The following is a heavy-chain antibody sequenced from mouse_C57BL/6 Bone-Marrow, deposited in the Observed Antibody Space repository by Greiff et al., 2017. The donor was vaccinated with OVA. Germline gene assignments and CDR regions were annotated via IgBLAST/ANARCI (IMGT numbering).Heavy chain of an antibody. Sequence: EVMLVESGGGLVQPGGSMKLSCAASGFTFSDAWMDWVRQSPEKGLEWVAEIRNKANNHATYYAESVKGRFTISRDDSKSSVYLQMNSLRAEDTGIYYCTRLYDGYYGYFDVWGTGTTVTVSS. CDR3: TRLYDGYYGYFDV. J-gene: IGHJ1*03. CDR2: IRNKANNHAT. V-gene: IGHV6-6*01. CDR1: GFTFSDAW. D-gene: IGHD2-3*01.